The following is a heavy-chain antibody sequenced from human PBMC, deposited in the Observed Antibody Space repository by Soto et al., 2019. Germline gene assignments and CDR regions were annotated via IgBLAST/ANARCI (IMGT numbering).Heavy chain of an antibody. J-gene: IGHJ4*02. D-gene: IGHD1-26*01. V-gene: IGHV1-46*01. Sequence: QVQLVQSGAEVKRPGASVNVSCKASGYTFTRHYINWVRQAPGQGLEWVGIINPTDGSTSYTQRFQGRVTMTRDTSTSTVYMELSSLRSEDTAVYYCAKRRGVGATKSSFDYWGQGTLVTVSS. CDR1: GYTFTRHY. CDR3: AKRRGVGATKSSFDY. CDR2: INPTDGST.